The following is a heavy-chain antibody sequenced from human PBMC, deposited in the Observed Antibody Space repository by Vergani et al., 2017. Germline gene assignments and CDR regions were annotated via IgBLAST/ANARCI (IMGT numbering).Heavy chain of an antibody. Sequence: EVQLVESGGGLVQPGRSLRLSCAASGFTFDDYAMHWVRQAPGKGLEWVSGISWNSGSIGYADSVKGRFTISRDNAKNSLYLQMNSLRAEDTALYYCAKDRVRSSWMLVDYWGQGTLVSVSA. CDR3: AKDRVRSSWMLVDY. D-gene: IGHD6-13*01. V-gene: IGHV3-9*01. CDR2: ISWNSGSI. CDR1: GFTFDDYA. J-gene: IGHJ4*02.